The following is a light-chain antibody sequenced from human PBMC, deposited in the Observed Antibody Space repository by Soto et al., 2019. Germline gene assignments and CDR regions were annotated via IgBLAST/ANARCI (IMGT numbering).Light chain of an antibody. J-gene: IGKJ2*01. Sequence: EIVLTQSPGTLSLSPGERATLSCRASQSVRSSYLAWFQQKPGQAPRLLIYGASSRATGIPDRFSGSESGTDFTLTISRLEPEDFAVYYCQQYGSTPTSFGQGTKLEIK. V-gene: IGKV3-20*01. CDR2: GAS. CDR1: QSVRSSY. CDR3: QQYGSTPTS.